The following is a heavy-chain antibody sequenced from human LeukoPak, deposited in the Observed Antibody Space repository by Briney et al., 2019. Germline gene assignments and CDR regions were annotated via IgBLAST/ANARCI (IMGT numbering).Heavy chain of an antibody. D-gene: IGHD3-10*01. V-gene: IGHV3-23*01. CDR1: GFTFSSYA. J-gene: IGHJ4*02. CDR2: VTGNGDNT. CDR3: ARDRNYFEALHRSY. Sequence: GGPLRLSCAASGFTFSSYAMSWVRQAPGKGLEWVSSVTGNGDNTFHADSVKGRFTISRDNSKNMLYLQINSLRAEDTAVYYCARDRNYFEALHRSYWGQGTLVTVSS.